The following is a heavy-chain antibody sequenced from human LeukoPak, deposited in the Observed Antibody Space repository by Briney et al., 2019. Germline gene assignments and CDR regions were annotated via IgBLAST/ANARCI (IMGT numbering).Heavy chain of an antibody. Sequence: SETLSLTCTVSGDSISAKYWNWIRQPPGKGLEWVAFIYYNGRPKYNPSLQSRVSISIDTSTNQFSLRLTSVTAADTAIYYCARGTASFDYWGPGTPVTVSS. J-gene: IGHJ4*02. CDR3: ARGTASFDY. CDR1: GDSISAKY. V-gene: IGHV4-59*01. CDR2: IYYNGRP.